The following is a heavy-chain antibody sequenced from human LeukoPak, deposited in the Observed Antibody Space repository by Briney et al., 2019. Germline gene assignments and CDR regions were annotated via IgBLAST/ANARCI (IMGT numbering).Heavy chain of an antibody. D-gene: IGHD1-26*01. CDR3: ARGPHSGSYYFDY. J-gene: IGHJ4*02. CDR2: IYYSGST. V-gene: IGHV4-59*01. CDR1: GASISSYY. Sequence: SETLSLTCTVSGASISSYYWSWIRQPPGKGLGWIAYIYYSGSTNYNPSFKSRVTISAATSTNQFSLKVSSVTAADTAVYYCARGPHSGSYYFDYWGQGTLVTVSS.